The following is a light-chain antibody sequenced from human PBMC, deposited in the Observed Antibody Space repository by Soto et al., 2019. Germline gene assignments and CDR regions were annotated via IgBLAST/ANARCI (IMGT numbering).Light chain of an antibody. CDR2: AAS. CDR3: QQSYITLFT. CDR1: QTIDNY. J-gene: IGKJ3*01. V-gene: IGKV1-39*01. Sequence: DIQMTQSPSSLSASVGDRVTITCRASQTIDNYLNWYQQKPGKAPKLLIYAASTLQSGVPSRFSGSGSGTEFTLTISSLQREDFATYYSQQSYITLFTFGPGTKVDIK.